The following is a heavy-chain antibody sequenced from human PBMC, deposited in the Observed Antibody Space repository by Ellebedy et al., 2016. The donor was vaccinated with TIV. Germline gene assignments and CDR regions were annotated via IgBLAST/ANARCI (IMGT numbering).Heavy chain of an antibody. D-gene: IGHD1-26*01. Sequence: AASVKVSCKGSGYTFTGYYIHWLRQAPGQGLEWMGGIIPVLETPNYAQKFQGRLTVSADKSTNTAYMELSSLTSEDTAVYYCAADLASVGQWGQGTLVIVSS. CDR1: GYTFTGYY. CDR2: IIPVLETP. J-gene: IGHJ1*01. V-gene: IGHV1-69*10. CDR3: AADLASVGQ.